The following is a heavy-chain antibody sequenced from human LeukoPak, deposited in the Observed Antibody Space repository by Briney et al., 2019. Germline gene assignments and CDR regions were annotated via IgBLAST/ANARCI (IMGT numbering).Heavy chain of an antibody. CDR1: GFTFSSYA. D-gene: IGHD2-15*01. J-gene: IGHJ4*02. Sequence: PGGSLRLSCAASGFTFSSYAMSWVRQAPGKGLEWVSAISGSGGSTYYADSVKGRFTISRDNSKNTLYLQMNSLRAEGTAVYYCAKDCSGGSCSLFDYWGQGTLVTVSS. CDR2: ISGSGGST. CDR3: AKDCSGGSCSLFDY. V-gene: IGHV3-23*01.